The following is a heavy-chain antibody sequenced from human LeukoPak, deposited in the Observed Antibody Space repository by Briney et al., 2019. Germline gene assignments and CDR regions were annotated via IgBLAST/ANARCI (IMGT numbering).Heavy chain of an antibody. Sequence: SGGSLRLSCAASGFTFSNYAMSWVRQAPGKGLEGVSGISDIGGSTYHADSVKVRFPISRHNSEIPLYLQLNSLRPEDTALSYCANGARVTGSGSYYRELSPSFDPWGQGTLVTVSS. V-gene: IGHV3-23*01. J-gene: IGHJ5*02. D-gene: IGHD3-10*01. CDR2: ISDIGGST. CDR3: ANGARVTGSGSYYRELSPSFDP. CDR1: GFTFSNYA.